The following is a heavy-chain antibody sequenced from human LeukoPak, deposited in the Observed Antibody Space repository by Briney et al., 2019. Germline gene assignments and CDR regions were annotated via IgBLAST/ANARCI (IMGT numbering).Heavy chain of an antibody. Sequence: SETLSLTCTVSGGSISNYYWTWIRQPPGKGLEWIGYIYYSGSTNYNPPLQSRATISVDMSKNQFSLKLNSVTAADTAVYYCARVTGYMTEDYFDYWGQGTLITVSS. CDR2: IYYSGST. V-gene: IGHV4-59*01. D-gene: IGHD6-13*01. CDR3: ARVTGYMTEDYFDY. CDR1: GGSISNYY. J-gene: IGHJ4*02.